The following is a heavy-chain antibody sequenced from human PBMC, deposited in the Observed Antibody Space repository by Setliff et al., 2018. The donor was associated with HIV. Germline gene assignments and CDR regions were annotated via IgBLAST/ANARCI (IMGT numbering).Heavy chain of an antibody. J-gene: IGHJ4*02. Sequence: PSETLSLTCTVSGGSISSYYWSWIRQPPKKGLEWIGYIYYSGSTNYNPSLKSRVTISVDTSKNQFSLKLSFVTAADTAVYFCARKVGGDFDYWGQGTLVTVSS. D-gene: IGHD2-2*01. V-gene: IGHV4-59*12. CDR1: GGSISSYY. CDR3: ARKVGGDFDY. CDR2: IYYSGST.